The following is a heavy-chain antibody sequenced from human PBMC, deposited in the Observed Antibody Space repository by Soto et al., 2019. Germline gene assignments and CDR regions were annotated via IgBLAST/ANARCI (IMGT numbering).Heavy chain of an antibody. CDR1: GGSISSYY. CDR3: ARDLWGYCGTDCYPLDV. Sequence: ASETLSLTCTVSGGSISSYYWSWIRQPPGKGLEWIGYMYNTGSTVYNPSLKSRVTISVDTSKNQFSLKLNAVTAADTAVYYCARDLWGYCGTDCYPLDVWGQGTTVTVSS. CDR2: MYNTGST. D-gene: IGHD2-21*02. V-gene: IGHV4-59*01. J-gene: IGHJ6*02.